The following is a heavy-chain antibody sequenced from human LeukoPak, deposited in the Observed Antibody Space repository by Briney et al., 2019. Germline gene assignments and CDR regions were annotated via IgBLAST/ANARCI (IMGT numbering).Heavy chain of an antibody. J-gene: IGHJ5*02. D-gene: IGHD5-24*01. CDR1: GYTFTGYY. Sequence: RASVKVSCKASGYTFTGYYMHWVRQAPGQGLEWMGWINPNSGGTNYAHKFQGWVTMTRDTSITTAYMELGRLRSHDTAVYYCARDRDGYNSGWFDPWGQGTLVTVSS. CDR3: ARDRDGYNSGWFDP. V-gene: IGHV1-2*04. CDR2: INPNSGGT.